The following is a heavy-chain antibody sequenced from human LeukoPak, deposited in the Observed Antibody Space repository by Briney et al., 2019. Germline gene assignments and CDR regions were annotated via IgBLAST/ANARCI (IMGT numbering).Heavy chain of an antibody. Sequence: SGTLSLTCTVSGGSISSYYWSWIRQPPGKGLEWIGYIYYSGSTNYNPSLKSRVTISVDTSKNQFSLKLSSVTAADTAVYYCARGGGVYDYVWGSYRYSSTGAYYMDVWGKGTTVTVSS. D-gene: IGHD3-16*02. CDR3: ARGGGVYDYVWGSYRYSSTGAYYMDV. CDR2: IYYSGST. V-gene: IGHV4-59*01. J-gene: IGHJ6*03. CDR1: GGSISSYY.